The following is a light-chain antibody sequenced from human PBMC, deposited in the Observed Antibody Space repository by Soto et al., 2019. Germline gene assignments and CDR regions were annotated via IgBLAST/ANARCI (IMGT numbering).Light chain of an antibody. CDR2: EVN. J-gene: IGLJ1*01. Sequence: QSALTQPASVSGSPGQSITISCTGTSSDVGSYNLVSWYQQHPGKAPKLMISEVNKRPAGVSNRFSGSRSGNTASLTISGLQAEDEADYYCCSYAGSVSPYVFGSGTKLTVL. CDR3: CSYAGSVSPYV. V-gene: IGLV2-23*02. CDR1: SSDVGSYNL.